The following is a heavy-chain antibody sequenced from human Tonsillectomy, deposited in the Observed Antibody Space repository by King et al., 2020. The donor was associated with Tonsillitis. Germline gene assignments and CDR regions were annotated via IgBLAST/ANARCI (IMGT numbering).Heavy chain of an antibody. Sequence: VQLVESGGGLVKPGGSLRLSCTASGFTFSSCTMNWVRQAPGKGLEWVSSISSSGSHIYYADSVKGRFTISRDNAKNSLYLQMNSLRAEDTAVYYCAGVESENDFWSGGYWYFDLWGRGTLATVAS. CDR3: AGVESENDFWSGGYWYFDL. CDR1: GFTFSSCT. D-gene: IGHD3-3*01. V-gene: IGHV3-21*01. CDR2: ISSSGSHI. J-gene: IGHJ2*01.